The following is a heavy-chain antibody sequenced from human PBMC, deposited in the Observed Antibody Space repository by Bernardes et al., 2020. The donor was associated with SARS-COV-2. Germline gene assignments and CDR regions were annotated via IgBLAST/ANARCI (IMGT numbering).Heavy chain of an antibody. Sequence: SVKVSCKASGGTFSRYTITWVRQAPGQGLEWMGRIIPIVGIANYAQKFQGRVTLMADKSTSTAYMELSSLRSEDTAVYYCARVIAGGYDSSGPPFTHFDPWGQGTLVTVSS. D-gene: IGHD3-22*01. CDR2: IIPIVGIA. J-gene: IGHJ5*02. V-gene: IGHV1-69*02. CDR3: ARVIAGGYDSSGPPFTHFDP. CDR1: GGTFSRYT.